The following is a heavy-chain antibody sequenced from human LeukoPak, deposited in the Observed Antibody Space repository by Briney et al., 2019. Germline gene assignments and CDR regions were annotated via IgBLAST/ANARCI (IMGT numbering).Heavy chain of an antibody. J-gene: IGHJ4*02. CDR2: IRYDGSYK. V-gene: IGHV3-30*02. Sequence: PGGSLRLSCAASGFTFSDFAMHWVRQAPGKGLEWVGFIRYDGSYKYYADSVKGRFTISRDNSKNTLYVQMNSLRGEDTAVYYCAKQEGATAYFDYWGQGTLVTVSS. D-gene: IGHD1-26*01. CDR1: GFTFSDFA. CDR3: AKQEGATAYFDY.